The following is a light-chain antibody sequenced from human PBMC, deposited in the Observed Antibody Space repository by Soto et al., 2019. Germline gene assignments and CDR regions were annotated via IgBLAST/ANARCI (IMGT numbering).Light chain of an antibody. V-gene: IGKV3-15*01. CDR1: QSINGD. CDR2: GAS. CDR3: QQYKNWPYT. J-gene: IGKJ2*01. Sequence: EIIMTQSPATLSVSPGERATLSCRASQSINGDLAWYQQKPGQAPKLLIYGASTRATGIPARFSGSGSGTEFTLTISSLQSEDFAVYYCQQYKNWPYTLGRGTKLEIK.